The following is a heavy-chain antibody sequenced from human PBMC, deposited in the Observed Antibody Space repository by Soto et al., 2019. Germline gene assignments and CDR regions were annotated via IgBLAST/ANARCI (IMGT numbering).Heavy chain of an antibody. D-gene: IGHD2-15*01. V-gene: IGHV4-34*01. Sequence: SETLSLTCAVYGGSFSGYYWSWIRQPPGKGLEWIGEINHSGSTNYNPSLKSRVTISVDTSKNQFSLKLSSVTAADTAVYYCARGPSTLTDSRFGGDFDYWGQGTLVTVSS. CDR3: ARGPSTLTDSRFGGDFDY. J-gene: IGHJ4*02. CDR1: GGSFSGYY. CDR2: INHSGST.